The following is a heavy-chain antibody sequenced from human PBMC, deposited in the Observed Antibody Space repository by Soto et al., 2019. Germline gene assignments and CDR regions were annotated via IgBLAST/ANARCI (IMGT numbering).Heavy chain of an antibody. D-gene: IGHD3-22*01. CDR1: GYTFTGYD. CDR3: ARGSRYYDSSGYYAY. Sequence: SVKVSCKASGYTFTGYDISWVRQAPGQGLEWMGGIIPIFGTANYAQKFQGRVTITADESTSTAYMELSSLRSEDTAVYYFARGSRYYDSSGYYAYWGQGTLVTVSS. J-gene: IGHJ4*02. CDR2: IIPIFGTA. V-gene: IGHV1-69*13.